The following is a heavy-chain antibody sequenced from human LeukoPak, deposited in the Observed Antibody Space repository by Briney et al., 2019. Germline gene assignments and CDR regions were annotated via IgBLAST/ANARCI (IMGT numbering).Heavy chain of an antibody. V-gene: IGHV4-59*01. CDR3: AGASYDSSGVH. J-gene: IGHJ4*02. CDR2: IYYSGST. D-gene: IGHD3-22*01. Sequence: SETLSLXCTVSGGSISSYYWSWLRQPPGKRLEWIGYIYYSGSTNYNPSLKSRVTISVDTSKNQFSLKLSSVTAADTAVYYCAGASYDSSGVHWGQGTLVTVSS. CDR1: GGSISSYY.